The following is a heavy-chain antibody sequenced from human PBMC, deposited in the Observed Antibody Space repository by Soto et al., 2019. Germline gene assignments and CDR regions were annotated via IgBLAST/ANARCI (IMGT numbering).Heavy chain of an antibody. CDR3: ARDGPMDRAFDI. CDR1: GYTFTSYA. D-gene: IGHD3-10*01. J-gene: IGHJ3*02. V-gene: IGHV1-18*01. Sequence: GASVKVSCKASGYTFTSYAMHWVRQAPGQGLEWMGWISAYNGNTNYAQKLQGRVTMTTDTSTSTAYMELRSLRSDDTAVYYCARDGPMDRAFDIWGQGTMVTVSS. CDR2: ISAYNGNT.